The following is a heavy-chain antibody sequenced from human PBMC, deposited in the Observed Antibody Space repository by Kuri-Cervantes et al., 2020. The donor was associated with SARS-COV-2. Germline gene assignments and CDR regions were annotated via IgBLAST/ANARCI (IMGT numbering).Heavy chain of an antibody. CDR3: ARGRRYSLPGGLDY. CDR2: INHSGST. D-gene: IGHD3-9*01. Sequence: SQTLSLTCAVYGGSFSGYYWSWIRQPPGKGLEWIGEINHSGSTNYNPSLKSRVTISLDTSKNQFSLKLSSVTAADTAVYYCARGRRYSLPGGLDYWGQGTLVTVSS. J-gene: IGHJ4*02. V-gene: IGHV4-34*01. CDR1: GGSFSGYY.